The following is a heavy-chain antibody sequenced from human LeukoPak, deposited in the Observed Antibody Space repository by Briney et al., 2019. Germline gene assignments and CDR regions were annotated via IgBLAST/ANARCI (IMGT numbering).Heavy chain of an antibody. J-gene: IGHJ4*02. Sequence: ASVKVSCKASGYTFTGYYMHWVRQAPGQGLEWLGWINPNSGGTNYAQKFQGRVTMTRDTSISTAYMELSRLRSDDTAVYYCARDSRDFWSGHDYWGQGTLVTVSS. V-gene: IGHV1-2*02. CDR2: INPNSGGT. CDR3: ARDSRDFWSGHDY. CDR1: GYTFTGYY. D-gene: IGHD3-3*01.